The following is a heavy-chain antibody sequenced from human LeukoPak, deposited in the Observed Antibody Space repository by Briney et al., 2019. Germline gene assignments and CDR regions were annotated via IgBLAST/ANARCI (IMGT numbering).Heavy chain of an antibody. CDR3: AKASVLLWFGELSGDY. D-gene: IGHD3-10*01. V-gene: IGHV3-23*01. CDR2: ISGSGGST. J-gene: IGHJ4*02. CDR1: GFTFSSYA. Sequence: GGSLRLSCAASGFTFSSYAMSWVRQAPGKGLGWVSAISGSGGSTYYADSVKGRFTISRDNSKNTLYLQMNSLRAEDTAVYYCAKASVLLWFGELSGDYWGQGTLVTVSS.